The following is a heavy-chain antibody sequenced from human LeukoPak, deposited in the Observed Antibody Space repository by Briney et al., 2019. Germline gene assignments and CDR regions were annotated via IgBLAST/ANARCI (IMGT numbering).Heavy chain of an antibody. Sequence: ASVKVSCKVSGYTLTELSMHWVRQAPGKGLEWMGGFDPEDGETIYAQKFQGRVTMTEDTSTDTAYMELSSLRSEDTAVYYCATDFYGSGSAPYYYYGMDVWGQGTTVTVSS. J-gene: IGHJ6*02. D-gene: IGHD3-10*01. CDR3: ATDFYGSGSAPYYYYGMDV. V-gene: IGHV1-24*01. CDR1: GYTLTELS. CDR2: FDPEDGET.